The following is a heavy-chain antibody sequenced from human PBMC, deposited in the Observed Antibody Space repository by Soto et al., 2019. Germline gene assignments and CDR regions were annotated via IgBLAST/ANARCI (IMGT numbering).Heavy chain of an antibody. CDR3: ASPKDATAAGNHYYFGMDV. V-gene: IGHV1-2*02. CDR1: GYTFTDYY. J-gene: IGHJ6*02. D-gene: IGHD6-13*01. CDR2: INPNSGGT. Sequence: ASVKVSCKASGYTFTDYYMHWVRQAPGQGLEWMGWINPNSGGTRYAQNFQGRVTMTRDTSSSTAYLDLRRLTSDDTAVYYCASPKDATAAGNHYYFGMDVWGQGTTVTVSS.